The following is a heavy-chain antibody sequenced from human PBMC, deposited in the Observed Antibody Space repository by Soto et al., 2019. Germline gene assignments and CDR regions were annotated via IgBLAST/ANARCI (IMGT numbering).Heavy chain of an antibody. CDR2: ISYDGSDK. Sequence: GGSLRLSWAASGLSFRSYAMHGVRQTPGKGLEWVAVISYDGSDKNYTDSVKGRFTISRDNVKNTLYLQMNSLRLEDTAVYHCAKDSPSAPFDHGGQGVLVTVSS. V-gene: IGHV3-30*18. J-gene: IGHJ4*02. CDR3: AKDSPSAPFDH. CDR1: GLSFRSYA.